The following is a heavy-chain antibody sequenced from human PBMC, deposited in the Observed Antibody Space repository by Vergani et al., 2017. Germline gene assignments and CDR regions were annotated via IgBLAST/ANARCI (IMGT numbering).Heavy chain of an antibody. V-gene: IGHV3-66*01. CDR3: AKSGWLQHFGAHYFDS. CDR2: LTASGSGI. J-gene: IGHJ4*02. CDR1: GFGVGDNY. D-gene: IGHD5-24*01. Sequence: EVRLVDSGGGLVQPGGSLRLSCAASGFGVGDNYMIWVRRAPGKGLEWVSGLTASGSGISYADSVRGRFTISRDNSKNTLFLQMDSLRAEDTAVYYCAKSGWLQHFGAHYFDSWGQGILVTVSS.